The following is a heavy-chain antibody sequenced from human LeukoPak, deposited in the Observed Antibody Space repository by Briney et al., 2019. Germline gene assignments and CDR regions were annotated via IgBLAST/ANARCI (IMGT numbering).Heavy chain of an antibody. CDR1: GFSLSGAG. J-gene: IGHJ4*02. D-gene: IGHD2-21*01. CDR2: ISDDSSTI. CDR3: ARVGDACYKYLYY. Sequence: GGSLRPSCAASGFSLSGAGFNWVRQAPGKGLEWLSYISDDSSTISYADSVKGRFAVSRDDGKNSLSLQMKGLRAEDTAVYYCARVGDACYKYLYYWGQGTLVTVSS. V-gene: IGHV3-48*01.